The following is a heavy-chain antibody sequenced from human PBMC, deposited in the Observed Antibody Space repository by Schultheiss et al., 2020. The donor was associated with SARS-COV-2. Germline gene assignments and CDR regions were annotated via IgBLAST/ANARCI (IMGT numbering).Heavy chain of an antibody. CDR3: ARVGIAAAASGWLSGAFDI. Sequence: ASVKVSCKASGYTFTNYGVTWVRQAPGQGLEWMGWISVSNGNTNYAQKFQGRVTITADRSTTAYMELSGLRSEDTAVYYCARVGIAAAASGWLSGAFDIWGQGTVVTVSS. D-gene: IGHD6-13*01. CDR1: GYTFTNYG. J-gene: IGHJ3*02. CDR2: ISVSNGNT. V-gene: IGHV1-18*04.